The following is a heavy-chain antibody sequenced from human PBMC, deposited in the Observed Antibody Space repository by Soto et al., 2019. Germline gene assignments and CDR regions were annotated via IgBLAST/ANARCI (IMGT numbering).Heavy chain of an antibody. D-gene: IGHD3-10*01. CDR1: GFTCVDYA. Sequence: PGGSLRLSCTASGFTCVDYALSWLLQVPGKGLEWVGLIRSKTYGGATEYAASVRGRFTISRDDSQSIASLQMNDLKIEDTGVYYCSRSPRGRDYYFYGLDVWGQGTTVTVSS. CDR3: SRSPRGRDYYFYGLDV. J-gene: IGHJ6*02. CDR2: IRSKTYGGAT. V-gene: IGHV3-49*03.